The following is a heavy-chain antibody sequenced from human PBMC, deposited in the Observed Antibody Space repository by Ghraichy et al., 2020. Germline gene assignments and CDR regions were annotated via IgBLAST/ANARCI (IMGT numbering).Heavy chain of an antibody. CDR3: SGMSSGHSYGLTA. Sequence: GGSLRLSCAASGFTFSSYAMNWVRQSPGKGLEWVSYISGSGSSTYYADSVKGRFTISRDNSKNTLYLQMNSLRAEDTAVYYCSGMSSGHSYGLTAWGQGTTVTVSS. V-gene: IGHV3-23*01. CDR1: GFTFSSYA. J-gene: IGHJ5*02. CDR2: ISGSGSST. D-gene: IGHD5-18*01.